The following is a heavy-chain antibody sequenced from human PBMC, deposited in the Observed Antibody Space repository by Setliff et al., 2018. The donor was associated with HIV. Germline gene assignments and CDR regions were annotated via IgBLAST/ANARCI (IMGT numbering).Heavy chain of an antibody. D-gene: IGHD3-9*01. CDR1: GGTFTNYI. V-gene: IGHV1-69*10. J-gene: IGHJ4*02. CDR2: IIPISDIR. CDR3: AIAHFRIMSAHYRTLDQ. Sequence: ASVKVSCKASGGTFTNYIFSWVRQAPGQGLEWMGGIIPISDIRHYAQQFRGRLTVTADISTTTAYMEVSSLGSDYTAIYYCAIAHFRIMSAHYRTLDQWGQGTPVTVSS.